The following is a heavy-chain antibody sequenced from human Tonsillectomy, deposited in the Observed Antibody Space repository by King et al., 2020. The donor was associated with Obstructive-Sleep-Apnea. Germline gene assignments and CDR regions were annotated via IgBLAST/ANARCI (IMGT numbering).Heavy chain of an antibody. D-gene: IGHD3-22*01. CDR1: GGSISSGGYY. J-gene: IGHJ5*02. CDR3: ARRSSGNNWFDP. CDR2: IFYSGST. V-gene: IGHV4-31*03. Sequence: QLQESGPGLVKPSQTLSLTCTVSGGSISSGGYYWSWIRQHPGKGLEWIGYIFYSGSTYYNPSLKSRVTISVDTSKNQFSLRLSSVTAADTAVYYCARRSSGNNWFDPWGQGTLVTVSS.